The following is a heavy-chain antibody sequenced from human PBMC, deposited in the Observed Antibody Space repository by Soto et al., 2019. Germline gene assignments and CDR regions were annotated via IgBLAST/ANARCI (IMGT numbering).Heavy chain of an antibody. Sequence: EVQLLESGGGLVRPGGSLRLSCAASGFTFSSYAMSWVRQAPGKGLEWVSAISGSGGSTYYADSVKGRFTISRDNSKNTLYLQMNSLRAEDTAVYYCAKNENVLRFLEWLLFSYWGQGTLVTVSS. CDR1: GFTFSSYA. CDR3: AKNENVLRFLEWLLFSY. D-gene: IGHD3-3*01. CDR2: ISGSGGST. V-gene: IGHV3-23*01. J-gene: IGHJ4*02.